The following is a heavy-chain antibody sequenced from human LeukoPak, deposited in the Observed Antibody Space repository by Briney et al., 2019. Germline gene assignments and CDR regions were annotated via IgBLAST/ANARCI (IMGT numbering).Heavy chain of an antibody. J-gene: IGHJ4*02. CDR1: GGSVSRGGYY. D-gene: IGHD1-26*01. Sequence: SETLSLTCTVSGGSVSRGGYYWNWIRQHPGKGLEWIGFTSYSEGTYYNPSLMSRITISVDRPQNQFSLKMRDVTAADTAVYFCATADWESFYFDSWGQGALVAVSS. V-gene: IGHV4-31*03. CDR2: TSYSEGT. CDR3: ATADWESFYFDS.